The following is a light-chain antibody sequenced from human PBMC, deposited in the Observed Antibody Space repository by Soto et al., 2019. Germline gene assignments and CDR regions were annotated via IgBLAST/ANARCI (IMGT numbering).Light chain of an antibody. CDR3: QQYGSSPQT. J-gene: IGKJ1*01. CDR2: GAS. CDR1: QSVRSSY. Sequence: EIVMTRSPATLSVSTGEIATLSCRASQSVRSSYLAWNQQKPGQAPRLLIYGASSRATGIPDRFSGSGSGTDFTLTISRLEPEDFAVYYCQQYGSSPQTFGQGTKVDIK. V-gene: IGKV3-20*01.